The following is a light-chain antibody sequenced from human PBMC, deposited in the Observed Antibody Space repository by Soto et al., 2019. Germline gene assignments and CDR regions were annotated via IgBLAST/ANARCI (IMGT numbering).Light chain of an antibody. CDR2: KAS. CDR1: QTISSW. J-gene: IGKJ1*01. V-gene: IGKV1-5*03. CDR3: QQYNSYPWT. Sequence: DIQMTQSPSTLSGSVGDRFTITCRASQTISSWLAWYQQKTGKAPKLLIYKASTLKSGVPSRFSGSGFGTEFTLTISSLQPDDFATYYCQQYNSYPWTFGQGTKVDIK.